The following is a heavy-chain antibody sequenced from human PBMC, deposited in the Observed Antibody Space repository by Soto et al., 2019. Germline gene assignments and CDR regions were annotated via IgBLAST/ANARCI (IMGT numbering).Heavy chain of an antibody. V-gene: IGHV3-30*18. D-gene: IGHD3-22*01. Sequence: GVSLRLSCAASGFTFSSYGMHWVRQAPGKGLEWVAVISYDGSNKYYADSVKGRFTISRDNSKNTLYLQMNSLRAEDTAVYYCAKDQYYYDSSGYYPLYYYYYGMDVWGQGTTVTVSS. J-gene: IGHJ6*02. CDR1: GFTFSSYG. CDR3: AKDQYYYDSSGYYPLYYYYYGMDV. CDR2: ISYDGSNK.